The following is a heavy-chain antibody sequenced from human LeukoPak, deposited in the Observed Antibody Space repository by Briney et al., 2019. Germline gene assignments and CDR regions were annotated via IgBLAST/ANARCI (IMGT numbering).Heavy chain of an antibody. CDR1: GFTFTDYY. D-gene: IGHD3-9*01. V-gene: IGHV3-11*01. Sequence: GGSLRLSCAASGFTFTDYYMSWIRQAPGKGLEWVSYITNSGTTIYYADSVKGRFTISRDNAKNSLYLQMNSLRAEDTAVYYCARDGHYDILTGYFQDWGQGTLVTASS. CDR2: ITNSGTTI. J-gene: IGHJ1*01. CDR3: ARDGHYDILTGYFQD.